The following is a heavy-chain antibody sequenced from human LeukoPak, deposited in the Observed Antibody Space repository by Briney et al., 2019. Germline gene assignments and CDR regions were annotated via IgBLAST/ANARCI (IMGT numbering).Heavy chain of an antibody. Sequence: SETLSLTCTVSGGSISSYYWSWIRQPAGKGLEWIGRIYISGSGSTNYNPSLKSRVTMSADTSKNQFSLKLSSVTAADTAVYYCARDKRVAVAGTYIYYYMDVWGNGTTVTISS. CDR3: ARDKRVAVAGTYIYYYMDV. D-gene: IGHD6-19*01. CDR1: GGSISSYY. J-gene: IGHJ6*03. CDR2: IYISGSGST. V-gene: IGHV4-4*07.